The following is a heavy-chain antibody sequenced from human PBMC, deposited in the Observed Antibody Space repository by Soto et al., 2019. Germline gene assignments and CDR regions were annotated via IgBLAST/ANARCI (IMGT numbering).Heavy chain of an antibody. D-gene: IGHD3-16*02. CDR2: ISGSGGST. J-gene: IGHJ3*02. Sequence: EVPLLESGGGLVQPGGSLRLSCAASGFTFSSYAMSWVRQAPGKGLEWVSAISGSGGSTYYADSVKGRFTISRDNSKNTLYLQMNSLRAEDTAVYYCAKDRNYDYIWGSYRHDAFDIWGQGTMVTVSS. CDR1: GFTFSSYA. V-gene: IGHV3-23*01. CDR3: AKDRNYDYIWGSYRHDAFDI.